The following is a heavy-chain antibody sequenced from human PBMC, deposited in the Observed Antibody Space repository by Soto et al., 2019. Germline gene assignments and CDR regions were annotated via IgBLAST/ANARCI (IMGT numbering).Heavy chain of an antibody. CDR2: INHSGST. V-gene: IGHV4-34*01. J-gene: IGHJ4*02. D-gene: IGHD3-10*01. CDR1: GGSFSGYY. CDR3: ARGFEEYPCY. Sequence: TLSLTCAVYGGSFSGYYWSWIRQPPGKGLEWIGGINHSGSTNYNPSLKSRVTISVDTSKNQFSLKLSSVTAADTAVYYCARGFEEYPCYWGQGTLVTVSS.